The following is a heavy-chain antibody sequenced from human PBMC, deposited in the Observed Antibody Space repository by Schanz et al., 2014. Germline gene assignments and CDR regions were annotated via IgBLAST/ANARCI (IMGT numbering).Heavy chain of an antibody. V-gene: IGHV3-15*01. J-gene: IGHJ3*01. Sequence: EVQLVESGGGLVKPGGSLRLSCATSGLTFTSAWMSWVRQAPGQRLEWVGRIKGKADGGTADYAAPMKGRFTISSDDSKNTLFLQMNSQETEDTAGYCCTTDNGHFAVDFWGQGTMVTVSS. CDR2: IKGKADGGTA. CDR1: GLTFTSAW. CDR3: TTDNGHFAVDF. D-gene: IGHD2-8*01.